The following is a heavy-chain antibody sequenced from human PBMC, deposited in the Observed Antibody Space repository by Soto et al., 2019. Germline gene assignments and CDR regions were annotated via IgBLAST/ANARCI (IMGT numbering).Heavy chain of an antibody. CDR1: GGSISSSSYY. CDR2: IYYSGST. V-gene: IGHV4-39*01. D-gene: IGHD1-26*01. CDR3: ARRGALRYFDY. J-gene: IGHJ4*02. Sequence: QLQLQESGPGLVKPLATLSLTCTVSGGSISSSSYYWAWMRQPPGKGLEWNGSIYYSGSTFYNPSLKSRVTISVDTAKYQFSLKLRSVTGADTAVYYCARRGALRYFDYWGQGTLVTVSS.